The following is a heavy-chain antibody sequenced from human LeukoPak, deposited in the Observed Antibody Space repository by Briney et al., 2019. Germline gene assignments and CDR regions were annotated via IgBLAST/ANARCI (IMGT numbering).Heavy chain of an antibody. Sequence: ASVKVSCKASGYTFTSYYYIHWVRQAPGQGLEWMGILNPAGGRTSYAQKFQGRVTVTRDTSTSTVYMELSSLRSEDTAVYYCARGDAQEVTLDYWGQGTLVTVSS. V-gene: IGHV1-46*01. CDR3: ARGDAQEVTLDY. CDR1: GYTFTSYY. CDR2: LNPAGGRT. D-gene: IGHD2-21*02. J-gene: IGHJ4*02.